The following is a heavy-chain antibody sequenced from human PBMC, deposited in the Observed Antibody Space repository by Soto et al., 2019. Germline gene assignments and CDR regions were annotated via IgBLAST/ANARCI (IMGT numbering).Heavy chain of an antibody. Sequence: QVQLVQSGAEVKKPEASVKVSCKASGYTFTSYDINWVRQATGQGLEWMGWMNPNSGNTGSAQRFQGSLTITRNTSINTAYMELTSLTSEDAAVHFCARVHTVTTYFDVWGRGTPVTVSS. D-gene: IGHD4-17*01. J-gene: IGHJ2*01. CDR3: ARVHTVTTYFDV. CDR1: GYTFTSYD. V-gene: IGHV1-8*01. CDR2: MNPNSGNT.